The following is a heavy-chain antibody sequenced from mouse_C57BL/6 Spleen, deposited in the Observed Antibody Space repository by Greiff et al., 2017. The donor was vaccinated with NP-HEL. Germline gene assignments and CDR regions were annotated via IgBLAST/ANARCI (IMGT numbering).Heavy chain of an antibody. V-gene: IGHV1-42*01. CDR1: GYSFTGYY. D-gene: IGHD1-1*01. J-gene: IGHJ2*01. Sequence: VQLKQSGPELVKPGASVKISCKASGYSFTGYYMNWVKQSPEKSLEWIGEINPSTGGTTYNQKFQGKATLTVDKSSSTAYMQLKSLTSEDSAVYYCARAEVAATCDFDYWGQGTTLTVSA. CDR2: INPSTGGT. CDR3: ARAEVAATCDFDY.